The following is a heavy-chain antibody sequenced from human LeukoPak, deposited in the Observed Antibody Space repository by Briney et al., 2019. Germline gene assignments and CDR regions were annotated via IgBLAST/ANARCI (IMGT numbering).Heavy chain of an antibody. V-gene: IGHV3-53*01. CDR3: ARESTVTTPYFDY. CDR2: ICSGGST. CDR1: GFTVSSSY. D-gene: IGHD4-17*01. J-gene: IGHJ4*02. Sequence: GGYLRLSCAASGFTVSSSYMSWVRQAPGKGLEWVSVICSGGSTYYADSVKGRFTISRDNSKNTLYLQMNSLRAEDTAVYYCARESTVTTPYFDYWGQGTLVTVAS.